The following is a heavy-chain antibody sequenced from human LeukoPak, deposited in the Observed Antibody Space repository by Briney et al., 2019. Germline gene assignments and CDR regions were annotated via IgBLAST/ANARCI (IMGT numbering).Heavy chain of an antibody. J-gene: IGHJ4*02. D-gene: IGHD3-10*01. CDR2: ISSSSSYI. V-gene: IGHV3-21*01. CDR3: ARATYGSGSYFFDY. Sequence: SGGYLRLSCAASGSTFSSYSMNWVRQAPGKGLEWVSSISSSSSYIYYADSVKGRFTISRDNAKNSLYLQMNSLRAEDAAVYYCARATYGSGSYFFDYWGQGTLVTVSS. CDR1: GSTFSSYS.